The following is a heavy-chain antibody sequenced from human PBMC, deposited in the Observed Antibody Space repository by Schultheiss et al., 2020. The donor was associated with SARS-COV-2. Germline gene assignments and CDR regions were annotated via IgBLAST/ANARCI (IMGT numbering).Heavy chain of an antibody. Sequence: GGSLRLSCAASGFTFSSYEINWVRQAPGKGLEWVSSISSSSSYTNYADSVKGRFTISRDNAKNSLYLQMNSLRAEDTAVYYCASSAVTTAGLFGYWGQGTLVTVSS. D-gene: IGHD4-17*01. CDR3: ASSAVTTAGLFGY. CDR2: ISSSSSYT. CDR1: GFTFSSYE. V-gene: IGHV3-21*01. J-gene: IGHJ4*02.